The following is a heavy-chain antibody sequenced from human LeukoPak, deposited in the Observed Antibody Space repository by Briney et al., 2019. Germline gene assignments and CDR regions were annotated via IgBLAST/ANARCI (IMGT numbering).Heavy chain of an antibody. V-gene: IGHV3-74*01. CDR2: INSDGSST. CDR3: ARTQYSGSKLDY. J-gene: IGHJ4*02. Sequence: GRSLRLSCVASGFTFDDYAMHWVRQAPGKGLVWVSRINSDGSSTSYADSVKGRFTISRDNAKNTLYLQMNSLRAEDTAVFYCARTQYSGSKLDYWGQGILVTVSS. CDR1: GFTFDDYA. D-gene: IGHD1-26*01.